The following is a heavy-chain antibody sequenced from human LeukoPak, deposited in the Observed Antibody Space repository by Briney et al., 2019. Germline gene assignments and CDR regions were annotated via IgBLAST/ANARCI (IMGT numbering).Heavy chain of an antibody. D-gene: IGHD4-23*01. CDR3: ARASTTVVPLDTFAI. CDR1: GFTFNTYS. CDR2: ISFSNGRI. J-gene: IGHJ3*02. Sequence: PGGSLRLSCAASGFTFNTYSMNWVRQAPGKGLEWVSYISFSNGRIYYADSVKGRFTISRDNAENSLYLQMSSLRAEDTALHSCARASTTVVPLDTFAIWGQGTMVTVSS. V-gene: IGHV3-48*01.